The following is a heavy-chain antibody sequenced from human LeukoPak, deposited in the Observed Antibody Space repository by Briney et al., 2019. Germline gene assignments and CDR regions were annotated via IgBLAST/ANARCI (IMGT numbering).Heavy chain of an antibody. D-gene: IGHD2/OR15-2a*01. CDR3: ARRRCNSTRCYLAFDI. Sequence: SETLSLTCTVSGGSISSYYWSWIRQPPGKGLEWIGYIYYRGNSNYNPSLKSRVSTSVDTSKNQFSLNLSSVTAADTAVYSCARRRCNSTRCYLAFDIWGQGTMVTVSS. V-gene: IGHV4-59*01. J-gene: IGHJ3*02. CDR1: GGSISSYY. CDR2: IYYRGNS.